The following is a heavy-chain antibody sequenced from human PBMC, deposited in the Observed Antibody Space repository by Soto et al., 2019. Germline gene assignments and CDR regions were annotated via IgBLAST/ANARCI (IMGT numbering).Heavy chain of an antibody. V-gene: IGHV2-5*02. D-gene: IGHD6-13*01. J-gene: IGHJ5*02. Sequence: SGPTLVNPTQTLTLTCTFSGFSLSTSGVGVGWIRQPPGRALEWLALIYWDDDERYSPSLKSRLTITKDTSKNQVVLTMTNMDPVDTATYYCAHRRQAAAAGTSWFDPWGQGTLVTVSS. CDR3: AHRRQAAAAGTSWFDP. CDR1: GFSLSTSGVG. CDR2: IYWDDDE.